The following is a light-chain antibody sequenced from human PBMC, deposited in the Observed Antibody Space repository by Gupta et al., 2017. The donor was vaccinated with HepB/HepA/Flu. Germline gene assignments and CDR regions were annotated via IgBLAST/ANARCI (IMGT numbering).Light chain of an antibody. CDR1: SLRNYY. CDR2: AKN. V-gene: IGLV3-19*01. CDR3: SSRDSSGNLLV. Sequence: SSALTQDPAVSVALGPTVRITCQGDSLRNYYASWYQQKPGQAPILVISAKNNRPSGIPDRFSGSNSGNTASLTITGAQAEDEADYYCSSRDSSGNLLVFGGGTQLTVL. J-gene: IGLJ2*01.